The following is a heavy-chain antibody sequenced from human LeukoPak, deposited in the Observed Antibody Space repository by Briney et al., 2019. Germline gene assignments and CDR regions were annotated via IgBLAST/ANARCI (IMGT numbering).Heavy chain of an antibody. CDR3: ARSEISDGIQLWLIRDYYGMDV. CDR1: GFTFSSYG. J-gene: IGHJ6*02. CDR2: IWYDGSNK. D-gene: IGHD5-18*01. Sequence: PGGSLRLSCAASGFTFSSYGMHWVRQAPGKGLEWVAVIWYDGSNKYYADSVKGRFTISRDNSKNTLYLQMNSLRAEDTAVYYCARSEISDGIQLWLIRDYYGMDVWGQGTTVTVSS. V-gene: IGHV3-33*01.